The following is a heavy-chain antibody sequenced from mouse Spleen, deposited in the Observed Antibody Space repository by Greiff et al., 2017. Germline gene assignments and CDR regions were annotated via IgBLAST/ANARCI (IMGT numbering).Heavy chain of an antibody. CDR2: INPYNGGT. CDR1: GYTFTDYY. Sequence: EVKLVESGPVLVKPGASVKMSCKASGYTFTDYYMNWVKQSHGKSLEWIGVINPYNGGTSYNQKFKGKATLTVDKSSSTAYMELSSLTSEDSAVYYCARSDFYGYGYFDVWGAGTTVTVSS. J-gene: IGHJ1*01. D-gene: IGHD1-1*02. CDR3: ARSDFYGYGYFDV. V-gene: IGHV1-19*01.